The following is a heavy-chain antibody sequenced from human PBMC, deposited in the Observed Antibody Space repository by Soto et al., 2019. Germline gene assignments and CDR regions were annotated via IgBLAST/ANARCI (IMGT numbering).Heavy chain of an antibody. J-gene: IGHJ4*02. CDR2: IYYSGST. Sequence: KTSETLSLTCTVSGGSISSSSYYWGWIRQPPGKGLEWIGSIYYSGSTYYNPSLKSRVTISVDTSKNQFSLKLSSVTAADTAVYYCARIAAAAYYFDYWAQGTPGTVSA. D-gene: IGHD6-13*01. CDR3: ARIAAAAYYFDY. CDR1: GGSISSSSYY. V-gene: IGHV4-39*01.